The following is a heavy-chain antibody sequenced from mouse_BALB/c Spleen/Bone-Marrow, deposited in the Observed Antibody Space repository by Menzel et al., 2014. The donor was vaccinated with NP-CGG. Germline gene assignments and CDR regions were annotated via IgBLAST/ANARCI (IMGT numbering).Heavy chain of an antibody. Sequence: VKLVESGPGLVAPSQSLSIPCTVSGFSLTDYGVNWVRQPPGKGLEWLGMIWGDGSTDYDSALKSRLSISKDNSKSQVFLKMNSLQTDDTARYYCARGEDYDDYYAMDYWGQGTSVTVSS. CDR1: GFSLTDYG. J-gene: IGHJ4*01. CDR2: IWGDGST. D-gene: IGHD2-4*01. CDR3: ARGEDYDDYYAMDY. V-gene: IGHV2-6-7*01.